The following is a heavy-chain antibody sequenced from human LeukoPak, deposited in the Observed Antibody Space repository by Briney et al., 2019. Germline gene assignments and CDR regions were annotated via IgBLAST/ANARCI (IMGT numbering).Heavy chain of an antibody. D-gene: IGHD5-12*01. CDR2: ISSSGSTI. J-gene: IGHJ3*02. CDR1: GFTFSSYE. Sequence: GGSLRLSCAASGFTFSSYEMNWVRQAPEKGLEWVSYISSSGSTIYYADSVKGRFTISRDNAKNSLYLQMNSLRAEDTAVYYCARVAHSGYDFTYAFDIWGQGTMVTVSS. V-gene: IGHV3-48*03. CDR3: ARVAHSGYDFTYAFDI.